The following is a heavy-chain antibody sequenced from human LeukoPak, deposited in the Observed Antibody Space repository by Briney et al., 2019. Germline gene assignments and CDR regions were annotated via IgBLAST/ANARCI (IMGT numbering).Heavy chain of an antibody. D-gene: IGHD3-22*01. CDR1: GYSFTSYW. Sequence: GESLKISCKGSGYSFTSYWIGWVRQMPGKGLEWMGIIYPGDSDTRYSPSFQGQVTISADKSISTAYLQWSSLKASDTAMYYGARPPTGASGYDSSGYYYGGGVLWGQGTLVTVSS. CDR2: IYPGDSDT. V-gene: IGHV5-51*01. CDR3: ARPPTGASGYDSSGYYYGGGVL. J-gene: IGHJ4*02.